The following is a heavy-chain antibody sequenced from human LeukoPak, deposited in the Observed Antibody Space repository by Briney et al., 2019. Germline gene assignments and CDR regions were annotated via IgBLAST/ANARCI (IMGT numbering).Heavy chain of an antibody. CDR1: GFTFSSYG. J-gene: IGHJ4*02. CDR3: VELGSSASDL. D-gene: IGHD2-2*01. CDR2: IRYDGGNK. Sequence: GGSLRLSCAASGFTFSSYGMHWVRQAPGKGLEWVAFIRYDGGNKYYADSVKGRFTISRDNSNNTLYLQMNSLRAEDTAVYYCVELGSSASDLWGQGTLVTVSS. V-gene: IGHV3-30*02.